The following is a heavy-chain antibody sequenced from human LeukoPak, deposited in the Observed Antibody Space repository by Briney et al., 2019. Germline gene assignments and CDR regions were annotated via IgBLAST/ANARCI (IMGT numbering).Heavy chain of an antibody. CDR2: MYYSGST. CDR3: ASGRSYRPFDY. D-gene: IGHD3-16*02. J-gene: IGHJ4*02. Sequence: PSETLSLTCTASGGFISSYYWSWIRQPPGKGLEWIGYMYYSGSTTYNPSLKSRVTISVDTSKNQFSLKLSSVTAADTAVYYCASGRSYRPFDYWGQGTLVTVSS. CDR1: GGFISSYY. V-gene: IGHV4-59*01.